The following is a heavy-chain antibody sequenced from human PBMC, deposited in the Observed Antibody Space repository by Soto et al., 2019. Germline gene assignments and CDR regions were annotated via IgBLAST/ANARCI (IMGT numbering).Heavy chain of an antibody. CDR1: GYSFTSYW. Sequence: LGESLKISCKGSGYSFTSYWISWVRQMPGKGLEWMGRIDPSDSYTNYSPSFQGHVTISADKSISTAYLQWSSLKASDTAMYYCARQNSGSCDYWGQGTLVTVSS. J-gene: IGHJ4*02. CDR2: IDPSDSYT. D-gene: IGHD3-10*01. CDR3: ARQNSGSCDY. V-gene: IGHV5-10-1*01.